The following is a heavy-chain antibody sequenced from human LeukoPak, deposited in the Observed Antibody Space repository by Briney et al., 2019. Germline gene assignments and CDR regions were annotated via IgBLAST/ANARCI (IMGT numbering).Heavy chain of an antibody. D-gene: IGHD3-10*01. J-gene: IGHJ6*03. V-gene: IGHV3-53*01. CDR1: GFTVSSNY. CDR2: IYSGGST. CDR3: ARRIGLITMVRGVITQNLYYYYMDV. Sequence: GGSLRLSCAASGFTVSSNYMSWVRQAPGKGLEWVSVIYSGGSTDYADSVKGRFTISRDNSKDTLYLQMNSLRAEDTAVYYCARRIGLITMVRGVITQNLYYYYMDVWGKGTTVTVSS.